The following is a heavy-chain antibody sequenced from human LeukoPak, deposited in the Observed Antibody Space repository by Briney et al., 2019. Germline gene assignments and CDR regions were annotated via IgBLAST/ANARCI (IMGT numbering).Heavy chain of an antibody. CDR1: GFTFNSHA. D-gene: IGHD3-16*02. CDR2: ISGGGGST. V-gene: IGHV3-23*01. CDR3: ARDQGYDYVWGSNRYGY. Sequence: LSGGPLRLSCAASGFTFNSHAMSWVRQAPGKGLEWVSAISGGGGSTYYADFVKGRFTISRDNSKNTLSLQMNSLRVEDTAVYYCARDQGYDYVWGSNRYGYWGQGTLVTVSS. J-gene: IGHJ4*02.